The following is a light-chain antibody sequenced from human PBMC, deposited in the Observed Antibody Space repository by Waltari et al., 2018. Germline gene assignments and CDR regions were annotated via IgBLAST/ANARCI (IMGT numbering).Light chain of an antibody. J-gene: IGLJ2*01. CDR2: GTS. CDR3: QSYDSSLSGGV. CDR1: SSNIGAGYD. Sequence: QSVLPQPPSVSGAPGQRVTISCTGSSSNIGAGYDVYWYQQLPGTAPKLLIYGTSNRPSGGPDRFSGSKSGTSASLAITGLQAGDEADYYCQSYDSSLSGGVFGGGTKLTVL. V-gene: IGLV1-40*01.